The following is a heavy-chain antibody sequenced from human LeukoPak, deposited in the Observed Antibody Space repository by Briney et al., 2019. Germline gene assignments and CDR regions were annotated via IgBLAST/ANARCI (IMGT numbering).Heavy chain of an antibody. D-gene: IGHD6-19*01. V-gene: IGHV3-23*01. CDR1: GFTFNNYA. CDR2: ISGSGGTT. Sequence: GGSLRLSCAASGFTFNNYAMTWVRQAPGKGLEWVSSISGSGGTTYYADSVKGRFTISRDNSKNTLSLKMNSLRAEDTAVYYCAKGLSSGPGRFDYWGQGTLVTVSS. CDR3: AKGLSSGPGRFDY. J-gene: IGHJ4*02.